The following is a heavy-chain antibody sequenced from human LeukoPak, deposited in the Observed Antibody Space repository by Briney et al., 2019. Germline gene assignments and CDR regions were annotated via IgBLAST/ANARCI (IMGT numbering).Heavy chain of an antibody. J-gene: IGHJ4*02. V-gene: IGHV1-69*04. CDR3: ARRGYNHYYDSSGYYQEDY. D-gene: IGHD3-22*01. CDR2: IIPILGIA. Sequence: SVKVSCKASGGTFSSYAISWVRQAPGQGLEWMGRIIPILGIANYAQKFQGRVTITADKSTSTAYMELSSLRSEDTAVYYCARRGYNHYYDSSGYYQEDYWGQGTLVTVSS. CDR1: GGTFSSYA.